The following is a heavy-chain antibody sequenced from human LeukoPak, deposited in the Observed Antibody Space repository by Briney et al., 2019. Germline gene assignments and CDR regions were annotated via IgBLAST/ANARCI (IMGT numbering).Heavy chain of an antibody. Sequence: GGSLRLSCAASGFTFSSYWMSWVRQAPGKGLEWVANIKQDGSEKYYVDSVKGRFTISRDNAKNSLYLQMNSLRAEDTAVYYCARLGYSSSWYTDYWGQGTLVTISS. CDR1: GFTFSSYW. CDR3: ARLGYSSSWYTDY. V-gene: IGHV3-7*05. CDR2: IKQDGSEK. D-gene: IGHD6-13*01. J-gene: IGHJ4*02.